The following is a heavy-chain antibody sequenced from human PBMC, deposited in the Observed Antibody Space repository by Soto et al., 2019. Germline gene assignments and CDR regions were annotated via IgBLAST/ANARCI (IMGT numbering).Heavy chain of an antibody. J-gene: IGHJ6*02. CDR3: ARESTYYGMDV. Sequence: PGGSLRLSCAASGFTFSSYGMHWVRQAPGKGLEWVAVIWYDGSNKYYADPVKGRFTISRDNSKNTLYLQMNSLRAEDTAVYYCARESTYYGMDVWGQGTTVTVSS. CDR1: GFTFSSYG. V-gene: IGHV3-33*01. CDR2: IWYDGSNK.